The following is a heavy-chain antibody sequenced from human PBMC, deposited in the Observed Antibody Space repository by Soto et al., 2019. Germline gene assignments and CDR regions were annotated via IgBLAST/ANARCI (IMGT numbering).Heavy chain of an antibody. Sequence: EVQLVESGGGLVQPGGSLRLSCAASGFTFSGYSMNWVRQAPGKGLEWVSYVTSSSNTIYYADSVKGRFTISRDNAKKSLYLQISSLRAEDTAVYYCARSSGSYSLDYWGQGTLVTVSS. CDR3: ARSSGSYSLDY. CDR2: VTSSSNTI. J-gene: IGHJ4*02. D-gene: IGHD1-26*01. CDR1: GFTFSGYS. V-gene: IGHV3-48*01.